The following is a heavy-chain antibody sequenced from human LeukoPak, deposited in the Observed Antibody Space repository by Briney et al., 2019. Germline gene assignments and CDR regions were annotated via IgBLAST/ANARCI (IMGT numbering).Heavy chain of an antibody. V-gene: IGHV1-18*01. CDR3: VRDLGHDYGARSLLDI. CDR1: GYPFRNYG. Sequence: ASVEVSCKASGYPFRNYGITWVRLAPGQGLEWMGWISAYNGNTNSAQKHQDRLIMTTDTSTNTAFMNLTGLRSDDTAVYYCVRDLGHDYGARSLLDIWGQGTVVTVSS. J-gene: IGHJ3*02. D-gene: IGHD4/OR15-4a*01. CDR2: ISAYNGNT.